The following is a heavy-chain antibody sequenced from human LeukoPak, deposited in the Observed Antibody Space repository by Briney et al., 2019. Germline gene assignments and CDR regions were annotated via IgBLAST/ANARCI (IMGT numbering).Heavy chain of an antibody. CDR3: ARVSTYGCSSTTCLVFDI. Sequence: ASVKVSCKASGYTFTGHYIHWVRQASGQGLEWMGWINSNSGGTNYAQKFQGRVTITRDTSVSTAYMEVSRLTSDDTAVYYCARVSTYGCSSTTCLVFDIWGQGTVVTVSS. V-gene: IGHV1-2*02. CDR1: GYTFTGHY. CDR2: INSNSGGT. J-gene: IGHJ3*02. D-gene: IGHD2-2*01.